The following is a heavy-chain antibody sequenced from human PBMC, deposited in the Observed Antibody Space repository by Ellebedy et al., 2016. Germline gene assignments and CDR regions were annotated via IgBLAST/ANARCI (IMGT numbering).Heavy chain of an antibody. D-gene: IGHD2-15*01. CDR2: ISGSGGHT. CDR1: GFTFSSCA. V-gene: IGHV3-23*01. CDR3: AKVPANVLLYYFHY. J-gene: IGHJ4*02. Sequence: GESLKISCAASGFTFSSCAMSWVRQAPGKGLEWVSRISGSGGHTDYADSVKGRFTISRDNSKNTLYLQMNSLRAEDTAVYYCAKVPANVLLYYFHYWGQGTLVTVSS.